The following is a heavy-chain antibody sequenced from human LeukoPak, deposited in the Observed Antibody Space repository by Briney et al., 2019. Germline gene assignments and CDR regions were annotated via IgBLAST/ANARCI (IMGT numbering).Heavy chain of an antibody. CDR3: ARGRYYYGSGSYMGYYYYMDV. V-gene: IGHV4-34*01. CDR1: GGSFSGYY. Sequence: SETLSLTCAVYGGSFSGYYWSWIRQPPGKGPEWIGEINHRGSTNYNPSLKSRVTISVDTSKNQFSLKLSSVTAADTAVYYCARGRYYYGSGSYMGYYYYMDVWGKGTTVTVSS. CDR2: INHRGST. D-gene: IGHD3-10*01. J-gene: IGHJ6*03.